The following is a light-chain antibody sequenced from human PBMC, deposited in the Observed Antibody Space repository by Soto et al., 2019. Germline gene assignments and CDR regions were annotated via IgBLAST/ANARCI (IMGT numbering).Light chain of an antibody. V-gene: IGLV7-43*01. CDR1: TGAVTSGFY. J-gene: IGLJ2*01. Sequence: QAVVTQEPSLTVSPGGTVTLTCASSTGAVTSGFYPNWFQQRPGQAPRALIYITNNKHSWTPARFSGSLLGGKAALTLSGVQPEDEAEYYCLLYFGGVPVFGGGTKLTVL. CDR3: LLYFGGVPV. CDR2: ITN.